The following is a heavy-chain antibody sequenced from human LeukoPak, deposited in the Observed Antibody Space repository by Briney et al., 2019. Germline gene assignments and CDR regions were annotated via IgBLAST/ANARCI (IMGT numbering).Heavy chain of an antibody. CDR3: ARGSSGWYERTWFDP. J-gene: IGHJ5*02. V-gene: IGHV1-24*01. CDR1: GYTLTELS. D-gene: IGHD6-19*01. CDR2: FDPEDGET. Sequence: ASVKVSCKVSGYTLTELSMHWVRQAPGKGLEWMGGFDPEDGETIYAQKFQGRVTMTEDTSTDTAYMELSSLRSEDTAVYYCARGSSGWYERTWFDPWGQGTLVTVSS.